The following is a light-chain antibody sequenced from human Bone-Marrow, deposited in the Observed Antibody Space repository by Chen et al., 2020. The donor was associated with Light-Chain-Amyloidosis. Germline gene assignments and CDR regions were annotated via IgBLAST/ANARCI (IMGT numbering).Light chain of an antibody. CDR2: DAS. CDR1: QSVSSY. CDR3: QQRSNWPLT. V-gene: IGKV3-11*01. Sequence: EIVLTQSPATLSLSPGERATLSCRASQSVSSYLAWYQQKPGQAPRLLIYDASNRATGIPARFSGSGSGTDFTLTISSLEPEDFAAYYCQQRSNWPLTFGVGTKVEIK. J-gene: IGKJ4*01.